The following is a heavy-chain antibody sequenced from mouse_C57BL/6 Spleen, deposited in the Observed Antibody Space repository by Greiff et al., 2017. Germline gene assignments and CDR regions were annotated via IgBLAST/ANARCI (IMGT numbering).Heavy chain of an antibody. D-gene: IGHD1-1*02. CDR3: ARRGWEGFYAMDY. J-gene: IGHJ4*01. Sequence: EVKLKESGPELVKPGASVKIPCKASGYTFTDYNMDWVKQSHGKSLEWIGDINPNNGGTIYNQKFKGKATLTVDKSSSTAYMELRSLTSEDTAVYYCARRGWEGFYAMDYWGQGTSVTVSS. CDR2: INPNNGGT. V-gene: IGHV1-18*01. CDR1: GYTFTDYN.